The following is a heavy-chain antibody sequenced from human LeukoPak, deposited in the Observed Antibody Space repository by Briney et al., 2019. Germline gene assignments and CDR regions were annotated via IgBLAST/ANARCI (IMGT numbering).Heavy chain of an antibody. CDR2: ISSSSSTI. Sequence: GGSLRLSCAASGFTFSSYSMNWVRQAPGKGLEWVSYISSSSSTIYYADSVKGRFTISRDNAKNSLNLQMNSLRAEDTAVYYCAREPPSVAALPTDYWGQGTLVTVSS. D-gene: IGHD6-6*01. CDR3: AREPPSVAALPTDY. V-gene: IGHV3-48*01. J-gene: IGHJ4*02. CDR1: GFTFSSYS.